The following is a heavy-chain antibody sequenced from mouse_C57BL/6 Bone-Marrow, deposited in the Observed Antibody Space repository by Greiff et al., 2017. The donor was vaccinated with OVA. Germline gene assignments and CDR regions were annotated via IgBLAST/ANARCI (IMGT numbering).Heavy chain of an antibody. CDR2: ISSGGDYI. CDR1: GFTFSSYA. CDR3: TRENIITTVVAEYFDV. Sequence: EVKLMESGEGLVKPGGSLKLSCAASGFTFSSYAMSWVRQTPEKRLEWVAYISSGGDYIYYADTVKGRFTISRDNARNTLYLQMSSLKSEDTAMYYCTRENIITTVVAEYFDVWGTGTTVTVSS. J-gene: IGHJ1*03. D-gene: IGHD1-1*01. V-gene: IGHV5-9-1*02.